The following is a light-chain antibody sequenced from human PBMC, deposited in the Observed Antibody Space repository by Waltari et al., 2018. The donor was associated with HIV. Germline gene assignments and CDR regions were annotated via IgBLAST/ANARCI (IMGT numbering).Light chain of an antibody. CDR3: QQIYNIPFT. CDR2: SVS. Sequence: DIRMTQFPASSTSSAGDIGPINCRASQTISKYLSGIQKRPEKAPKLLINSVSSLQSGVPARFSASGSGTECALTISSLQPEDSATYYCQQIYNIPFTFGPGTKVEIE. J-gene: IGKJ3*01. V-gene: IGKV1-39*01. CDR1: QTISKY.